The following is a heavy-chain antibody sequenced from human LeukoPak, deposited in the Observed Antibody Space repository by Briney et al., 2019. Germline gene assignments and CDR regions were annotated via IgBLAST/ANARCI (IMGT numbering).Heavy chain of an antibody. CDR2: INAGNGNT. V-gene: IGHV1-3*01. CDR3: ARTRGVVVAASRHAFDI. J-gene: IGHJ3*02. CDR1: GYTFTSYA. Sequence: ASVKVYCKASGYTFTSYAMHWVRQAPGQRLEWMGWINAGNGNTKYSQKFQGRVTITRDTSASTAYMELSSLRSEDTAVYYCARTRGVVVAASRHAFDIWGQGTMVTVSS. D-gene: IGHD2-15*01.